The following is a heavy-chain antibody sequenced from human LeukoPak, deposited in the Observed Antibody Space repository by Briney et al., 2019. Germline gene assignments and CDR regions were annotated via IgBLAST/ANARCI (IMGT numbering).Heavy chain of an antibody. J-gene: IGHJ4*02. Sequence: GGSLRLSFAAPGFTFEDYTMHWGRQAPGKTLGWVSLISWDGTTYYRDSVKGRFTISRDNSKDSLYLQMDSLRSEDTAFYYCVKDLSYESSGSFFDSWGQGTLLTVS. D-gene: IGHD3-22*01. CDR1: GFTFEDYT. CDR3: VKDLSYESSGSFFDS. V-gene: IGHV3-43*01. CDR2: ISWDGTT.